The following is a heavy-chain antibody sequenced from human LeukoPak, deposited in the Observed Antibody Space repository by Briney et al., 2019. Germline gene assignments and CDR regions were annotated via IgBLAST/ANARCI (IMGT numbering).Heavy chain of an antibody. Sequence: GGSLRLSCAASGFTFSNYAMHWVRQAPGKGLEWVTFIRYDGSNKYYADSVKGRFTISRDNSKNTLYLQMNSLRAEDTAVYYCAKDSITVTRAAYFDYWGQGTLVTVSS. CDR3: AKDSITVTRAAYFDY. D-gene: IGHD4-17*01. CDR2: IRYDGSNK. J-gene: IGHJ4*02. V-gene: IGHV3-30*02. CDR1: GFTFSNYA.